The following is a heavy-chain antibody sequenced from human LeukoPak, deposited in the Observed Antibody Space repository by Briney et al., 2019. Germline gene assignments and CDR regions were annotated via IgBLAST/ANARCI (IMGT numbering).Heavy chain of an antibody. CDR3: ASTLGASRGVDY. Sequence: PSETLSLTCTVSGGSISSSRYYWGWIRQPPGKGLERIGSIYYSGSTYYNPSLEGRVTISVDTSKNQFSLKLTSVTAADTAVYYCASTLGASRGVDYWGQGTLVTVSS. V-gene: IGHV4-39*01. D-gene: IGHD1-26*01. J-gene: IGHJ4*02. CDR2: IYYSGST. CDR1: GGSISSSRYY.